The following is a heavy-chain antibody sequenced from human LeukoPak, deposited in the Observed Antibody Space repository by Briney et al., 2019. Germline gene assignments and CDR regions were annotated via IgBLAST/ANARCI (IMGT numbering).Heavy chain of an antibody. D-gene: IGHD2-2*01. J-gene: IGHJ6*02. Sequence: GASVKVSCKASGYTFTSYYMHWVRQAPGQGLEWMGIINPSGGSTSYAQKFQGRVTMTRDTSTSTVYMELSSLRSEDTAVYYCATARREYQLLPAYYYYGMDVWGQGTTVTVSS. CDR3: ATARREYQLLPAYYYYGMDV. CDR2: INPSGGST. V-gene: IGHV1-46*01. CDR1: GYTFTSYY.